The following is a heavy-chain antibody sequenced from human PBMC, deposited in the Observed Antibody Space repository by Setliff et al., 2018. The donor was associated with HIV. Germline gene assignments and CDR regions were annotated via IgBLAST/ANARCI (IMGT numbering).Heavy chain of an antibody. CDR2: IYWDDDK. Sequence: GSGPTLVNPTQTLTLTCTFSGFSLSTSGVGVGWIRQPPGKALEWLAVIYWDDDKRYSPSLKSRLTITKDTSKNQVVLTMTNMDPVDTATYYCAHSRLAAADYWGQGTLVTVSS. J-gene: IGHJ4*02. CDR3: AHSRLAAADY. CDR1: GFSLSTSGVG. V-gene: IGHV2-5*02. D-gene: IGHD6-13*01.